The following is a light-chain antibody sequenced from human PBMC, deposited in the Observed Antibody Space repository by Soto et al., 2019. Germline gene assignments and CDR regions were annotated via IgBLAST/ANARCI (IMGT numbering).Light chain of an antibody. CDR3: QQYGSSRGT. V-gene: IGKV3-20*01. CDR1: QSVSSSY. Sequence: EIVLTQSPGTLSLSPGERATLSCRASQSVSSSYLAWYQQNRGQAPRLLIYGASSRAPGIPDRFGGSGSGTDFTLTISRLEPEDFAVYYCQQYGSSRGTFGQGTKVEIK. J-gene: IGKJ1*01. CDR2: GAS.